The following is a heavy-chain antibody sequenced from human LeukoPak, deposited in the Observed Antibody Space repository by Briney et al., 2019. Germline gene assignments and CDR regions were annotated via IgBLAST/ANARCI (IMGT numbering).Heavy chain of an antibody. Sequence: SETLSLTCAVSGGSISSSNWWSWVRQPPGKGLEWIGEIYHSGNTNYNPSLKSRVTISVDKSKNQFSLKLSSVTAADTAVYYCAREIEDARWFDPWGQGTLVTVSS. CDR1: GGSISSSNW. V-gene: IGHV4-4*02. CDR2: IYHSGNT. J-gene: IGHJ5*02. CDR3: AREIEDARWFDP. D-gene: IGHD2-21*01.